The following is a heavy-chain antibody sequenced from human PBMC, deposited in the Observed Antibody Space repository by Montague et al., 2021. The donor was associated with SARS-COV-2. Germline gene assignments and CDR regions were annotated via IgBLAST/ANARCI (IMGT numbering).Heavy chain of an antibody. CDR3: VREVGLVVARTLGRLDP. Sequence: SLRLSCAVSGFTFSEYWMHWVRQAPGKGPEWVSRTNSDGRSTTYADSVKGRFTISRDNAKNMLYLQINSLRGEDTAVYYCVREVGLVVARTLGRLDPWGQGTLVTVSS. CDR2: TNSDGRST. J-gene: IGHJ5*02. CDR1: GFTFSEYW. V-gene: IGHV3-74*01. D-gene: IGHD6-19*01.